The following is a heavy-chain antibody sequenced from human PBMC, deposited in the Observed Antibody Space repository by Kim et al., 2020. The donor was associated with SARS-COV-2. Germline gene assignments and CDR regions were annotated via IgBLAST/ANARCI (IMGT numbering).Heavy chain of an antibody. J-gene: IGHJ5*02. Sequence: YADSVKGRFTISRDNSKNTLYLQMNSLRAEDTAVYYCANDIAAADNWFDPWGQGTLVTVSS. V-gene: IGHV3-23*01. CDR3: ANDIAAADNWFDP. D-gene: IGHD6-13*01.